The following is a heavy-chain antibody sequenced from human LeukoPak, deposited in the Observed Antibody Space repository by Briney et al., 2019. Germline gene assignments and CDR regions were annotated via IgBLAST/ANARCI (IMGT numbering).Heavy chain of an antibody. CDR2: IYYSGST. CDR1: GGSISSYY. V-gene: IGHV4-59*01. D-gene: IGHD3-10*01. J-gene: IGHJ4*02. Sequence: KTSETLSLTCTVSGGSISSYYWSWIRQPPGKGLEWIGYIYYSGSTNYNPSLKSRVTISVDTSKNQFSLKLSSVTAADTAVYYCARASVLLSADYWGQGILVIVSA. CDR3: ARASVLLSADY.